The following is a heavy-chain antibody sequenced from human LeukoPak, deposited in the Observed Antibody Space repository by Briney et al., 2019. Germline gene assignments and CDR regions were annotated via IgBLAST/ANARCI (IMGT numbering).Heavy chain of an antibody. CDR1: GASISSYY. D-gene: IGHD3-3*01. V-gene: IGHV4-59*01. CDR3: ARARAYYTLDS. Sequence: PSEALSLTCSVSGASISSYYWSWIRQPPGKGLEWIGYVHYNGGTNYNPSLRSRVTISIDTSKNQFSLRLSYVTTADTAVYYCARARAYYTLDSWGQGTLVTASS. CDR2: VHYNGGT. J-gene: IGHJ4*02.